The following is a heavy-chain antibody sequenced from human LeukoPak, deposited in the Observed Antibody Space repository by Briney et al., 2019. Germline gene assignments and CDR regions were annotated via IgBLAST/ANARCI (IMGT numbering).Heavy chain of an antibody. V-gene: IGHV3-15*01. D-gene: IGHD3-22*01. CDR1: GFTFSYAW. CDR3: TTGGYKYDNDYYYGMDV. J-gene: IGHJ6*02. CDR2: IKSKTDGGTT. Sequence: GGSLRLSCAASGFTFSYAWMTWVRQAPGKGLEWVGRIKSKTDGGTTDYAGPVKGRFTISRDDSRNTLYLQMNSLETEDTAVYYCTTGGYKYDNDYYYGMDVWGQGTTVTVSS.